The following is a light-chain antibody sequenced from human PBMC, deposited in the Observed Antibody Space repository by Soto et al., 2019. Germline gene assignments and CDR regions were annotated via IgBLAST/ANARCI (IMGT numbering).Light chain of an antibody. J-gene: IGKJ1*01. CDR1: QSVSSSF. V-gene: IGKV3-20*01. CDR3: QPYDTSPWT. CDR2: GAS. Sequence: EIVLTQSPGTLSLSPGERATLSCRASQSVSSSFLAWYQQKPGQAPRLLIYGASSRATGIPDRFSGSGSGTDFTLTISSLEPEYFAVYYCQPYDTSPWTFGQGTKVQIK.